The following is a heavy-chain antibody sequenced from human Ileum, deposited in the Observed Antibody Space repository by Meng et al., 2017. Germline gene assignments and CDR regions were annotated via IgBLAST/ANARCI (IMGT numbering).Heavy chain of an antibody. CDR2: IFYTGTT. CDR3: ARDVMGIRDGAVEDY. J-gene: IGHJ4*02. Sequence: QVQLQESGPGLVKPSQTLSLTCAVSGGTLSSAGYYWSWIRQFPGKGLEWIGFIFYTGTTYYNPSLESRVTISVDTSKNQYYLKMNSVTAEDTAVYYCARDVMGIRDGAVEDYWGQGTLVTVSS. D-gene: IGHD5-24*01. V-gene: IGHV4-31*11. CDR1: GGTLSSAGYY.